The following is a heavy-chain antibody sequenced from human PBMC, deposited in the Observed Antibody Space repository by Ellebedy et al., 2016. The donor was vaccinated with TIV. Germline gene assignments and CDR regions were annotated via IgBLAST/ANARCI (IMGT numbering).Heavy chain of an antibody. V-gene: IGHV4-34*01. CDR3: ASGRAGFSTSRSSFGQ. J-gene: IGHJ4*02. CDR2: INHSGST. CDR1: GGSFSGYY. D-gene: IGHD6-13*01. Sequence: MPGGSLRLSCTVSGGSFSGYYWNWIRQPPGKGLEWIGEINHSGSTNYNPSLESRVTMSVDTSKKQFSLRLSSVTAADTAVYYCASGRAGFSTSRSSFGQWGQGTQVTVSS.